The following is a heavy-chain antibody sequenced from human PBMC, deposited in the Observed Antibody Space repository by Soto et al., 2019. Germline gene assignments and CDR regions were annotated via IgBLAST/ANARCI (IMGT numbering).Heavy chain of an antibody. CDR2: ISYSGSA. CDR1: GGSISSGGYY. D-gene: IGHD3-3*01. Sequence: QVQLQESGPGLVKPSQTLSLTCTVSGGSISSGGYYWSWIRQHPGKGLEWIGHISYSGSAYYNTFLTSRMTISVDTSKNQFSLNLSSVTAADTAVYYCPGLGENDFWRDYHWFDPWGQGTLVTVSS. CDR3: PGLGENDFWRDYHWFDP. J-gene: IGHJ5*02. V-gene: IGHV4-31*03.